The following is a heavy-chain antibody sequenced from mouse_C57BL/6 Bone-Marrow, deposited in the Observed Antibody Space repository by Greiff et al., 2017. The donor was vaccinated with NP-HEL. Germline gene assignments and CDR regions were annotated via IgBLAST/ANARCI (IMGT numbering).Heavy chain of an antibody. V-gene: IGHV1-55*01. CDR2: IYPGSGST. CDR1: GYTFTSYW. J-gene: IGHJ1*03. CDR3: ARNWVHHYYGSSHWYFDV. D-gene: IGHD1-1*01. Sequence: QVQLKQPGAELVKPGASVTMSCKASGYTFTSYWITWVKQRPGQGLEWIGDIYPGSGSTNYNEKFKSKATLTVDTSSSTAYMQLSSLTSEDSAVYYCARNWVHHYYGSSHWYFDVWGTGTTVTVSS.